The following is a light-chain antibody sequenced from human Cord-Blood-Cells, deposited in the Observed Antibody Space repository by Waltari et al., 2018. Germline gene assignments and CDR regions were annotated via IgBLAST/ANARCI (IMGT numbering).Light chain of an antibody. V-gene: IGKV1-5*03. CDR3: QQYNSYWT. CDR1: QSISSW. Sequence: DIQMTPSLSTLSASVGDRVPITCRASQSISSWLAWYQQKPGKAPKLLIYKASSLESGVPSRFSGSGSGTEFTLTISSLQPDDFATYYCQQYNSYWTFGQGTKVEIK. CDR2: KAS. J-gene: IGKJ1*01.